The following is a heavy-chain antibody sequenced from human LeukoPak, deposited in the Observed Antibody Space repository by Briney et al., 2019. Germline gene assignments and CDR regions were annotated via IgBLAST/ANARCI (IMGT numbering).Heavy chain of an antibody. Sequence: GGSLRLSCAPSGFSFSSYGMHWVRQAPGKVLEWVAFIRYDGSDEHYADSVKGRFTISRDNAKNSLYLQMNSLRAEDTAVYYCARGGYHAYYLDYWGQGSLVTVSS. J-gene: IGHJ4*02. CDR3: ARGGYHAYYLDY. CDR1: GFSFSSYG. D-gene: IGHD5-18*01. CDR2: IRYDGSDE. V-gene: IGHV3-30*02.